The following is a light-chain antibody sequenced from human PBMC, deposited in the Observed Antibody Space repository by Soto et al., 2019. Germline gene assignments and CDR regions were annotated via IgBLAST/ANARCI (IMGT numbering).Light chain of an antibody. CDR3: QHLDSYST. Sequence: DIQLTQSPSFLSASVGDRDTITCRASQGISSYLAWYQQRPGKAPKLLIYAASTLQSGVPSRFSGSGSGTQFTLTISILQPEDFATYYCQHLDSYSTFGQGTRLEIK. J-gene: IGKJ5*01. CDR1: QGISSY. CDR2: AAS. V-gene: IGKV1-9*01.